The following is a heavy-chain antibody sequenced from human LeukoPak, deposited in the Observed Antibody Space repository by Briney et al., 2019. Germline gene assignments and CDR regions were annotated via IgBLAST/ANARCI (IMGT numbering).Heavy chain of an antibody. D-gene: IGHD3-3*01. J-gene: IGHJ4*02. CDR3: AGMAWSGYYTHHYFDY. V-gene: IGHV4-59*12. CDR2: IYYSGST. CDR1: GGSISSYY. Sequence: SETLSLTCTVSGGSISSYYWSWIRQPPGKGLEWIGYIYYSGSTNYNPSLKSRVTISVDTSKNQFSLKLSSVTAADTAVYYCAGMAWSGYYTHHYFDYWGQGTLVTVSS.